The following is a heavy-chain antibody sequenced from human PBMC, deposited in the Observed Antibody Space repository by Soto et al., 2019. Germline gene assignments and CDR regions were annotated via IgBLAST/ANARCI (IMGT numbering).Heavy chain of an antibody. J-gene: IGHJ4*02. CDR3: ARVWLASFDY. Sequence: PGGSLRLSSAASGGNFSSYSMNWVRQAPGKGLEWVSSISSSSSYIYYADSVKGRFTISRDNAKNSLYLQMNSLRAEDTAVYYCARVWLASFDYWGQGTLVTVSS. CDR1: GGNFSSYS. V-gene: IGHV3-21*01. CDR2: ISSSSSYI. D-gene: IGHD3-10*01.